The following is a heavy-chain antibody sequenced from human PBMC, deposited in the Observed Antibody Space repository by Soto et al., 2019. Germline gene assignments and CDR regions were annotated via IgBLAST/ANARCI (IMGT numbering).Heavy chain of an antibody. Sequence: QVQLQESGPGLVKPSQTLSLTCTVSGGSISSGGYYWSWIRQHPGKGLEWIGYIYSSGSTYYNPSLKSRVTISVDTSKNQFSLKLSSVTAADTAVYYCARRCASSSCRRGFDPWGQGTLVTVSS. J-gene: IGHJ5*02. CDR1: GGSISSGGYY. D-gene: IGHD6-13*01. CDR2: IYSSGST. CDR3: ARRCASSSCRRGFDP. V-gene: IGHV4-31*03.